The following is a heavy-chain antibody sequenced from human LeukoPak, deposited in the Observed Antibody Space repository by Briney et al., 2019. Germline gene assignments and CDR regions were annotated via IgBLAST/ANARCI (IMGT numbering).Heavy chain of an antibody. CDR2: VIPIFGTA. CDR3: ARGGSSSWSYYYYYYGMDV. V-gene: IGHV1-69*13. Sequence: SVKVSCKASGGTFSSYAISWVRQAPGQGLEWMGGVIPIFGTANYAQKFQGRVTITADESTSTAYMELSSLRSEDTAVYYCARGGSSSWSYYYYYYGMDVWGQGTTVTVSS. CDR1: GGTFSSYA. J-gene: IGHJ6*02. D-gene: IGHD6-13*01.